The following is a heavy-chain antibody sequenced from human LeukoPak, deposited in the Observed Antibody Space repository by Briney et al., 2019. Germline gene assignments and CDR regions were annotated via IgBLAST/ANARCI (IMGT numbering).Heavy chain of an antibody. J-gene: IGHJ4*02. CDR1: GSSFTSQW. V-gene: IGHV5-51*01. Sequence: GASLQISCEGSGSSFTSQWIGWVRPLPGKGLEWMGIIFPGDSDTRYSPSFQGQVTISADKSISTAYLQWSSLKASDTAMYYCARRQKAVAGSGFDYWGQGTLVTVSS. D-gene: IGHD6-19*01. CDR2: IFPGDSDT. CDR3: ARRQKAVAGSGFDY.